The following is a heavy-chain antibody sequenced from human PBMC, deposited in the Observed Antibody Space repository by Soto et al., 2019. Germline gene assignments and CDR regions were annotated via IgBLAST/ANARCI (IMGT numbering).Heavy chain of an antibody. V-gene: IGHV4-30-4*01. CDR1: GGSISSGDYY. J-gene: IGHJ4*02. Sequence: SETLSLTCTVSGGSISSGDYYWSWIRQPPGKGLEWIGYIYYSGSTYYNPSLKSRVTISVDTSKNQFSLRLSSVTAADTAVYYCARGSVGYCSSTSCTDYWGQGTLVTVSS. D-gene: IGHD2-2*01. CDR2: IYYSGST. CDR3: ARGSVGYCSSTSCTDY.